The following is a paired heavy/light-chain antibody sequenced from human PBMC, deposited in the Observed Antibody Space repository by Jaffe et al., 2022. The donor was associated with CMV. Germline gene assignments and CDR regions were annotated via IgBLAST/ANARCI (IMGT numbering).Heavy chain of an antibody. J-gene: IGHJ2*01. CDR1: GYSFPNYW. Sequence: EVQLVQSGAEVKKPGESLRISCETSGYSFPNYWINWVRQVPGKGLEWVGRFDPTDSHANYNPSFRGHVTLSADNSVTTAYLQWSSLKASDSAIYYCARSWNRNTWYWYFDLWGRGTLVTVSS. D-gene: IGHD1-1*01. CDR3: ARSWNRNTWYWYFDL. CDR2: FDPTDSHA. V-gene: IGHV5-10-1*03.
Light chain of an antibody. CDR1: SSDVGGYNY. Sequence: QSALTQPASVSGSLGQSITIPCTGTSSDVGGYNYVSWYQQHPGKAPKLVIYDVSNRPSGISNRFSGSKSGNTASLTISGLQAEDEADYHCTSYTTSSIWVFGGGTKLTVV. CDR2: DVS. CDR3: TSYTTSSIWV. V-gene: IGLV2-14*03. J-gene: IGLJ3*02.